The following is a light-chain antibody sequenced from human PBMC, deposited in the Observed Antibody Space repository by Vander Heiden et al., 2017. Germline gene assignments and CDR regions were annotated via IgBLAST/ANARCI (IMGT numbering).Light chain of an antibody. CDR2: GKN. CDR3: NSRDSSGNRV. J-gene: IGLJ2*01. Sequence: SSELTQDPAVSVALGQTVRITCQGDSLRSYYASWYQQKPGQAPVLVIYGKNNRPSGIPGRFSGSSSGNTASLTITGAQAEDEADYYCNSRDSSGNRVFGGGTKLTGL. CDR1: SLRSYY. V-gene: IGLV3-19*01.